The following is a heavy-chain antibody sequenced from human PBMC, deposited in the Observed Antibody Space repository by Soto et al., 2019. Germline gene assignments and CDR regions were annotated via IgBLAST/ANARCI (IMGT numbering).Heavy chain of an antibody. CDR3: ATWFHDTSVQDAFDI. CDR2: INPKSGST. V-gene: IGHV1-2*02. Sequence: GASVKVSCKASGYIFSDYYVHWVRQAPGQGLEWMGCINPKSGSTTYVQKFQGRVTMARDTSIATAYMDLTSLRSDDTAVYYCATWFHDTSVQDAFDIWGQGTVVTVSS. J-gene: IGHJ3*02. D-gene: IGHD3-22*01. CDR1: GYIFSDYY.